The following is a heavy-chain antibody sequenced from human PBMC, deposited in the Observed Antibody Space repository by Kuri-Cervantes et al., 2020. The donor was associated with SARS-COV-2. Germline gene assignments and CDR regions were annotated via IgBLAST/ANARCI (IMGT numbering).Heavy chain of an antibody. V-gene: IGHV4-39*07. CDR3: ARSDYGDYVLDY. Sequence: GSLRLSCSVSGGSISSSSYYWGWIRQPPGKGLEWVRSISYSGSTYYNPSLKSRITISVDTSKNQFSLKLSSVTAADTAVYYCARSDYGDYVLDYWGQGTLVTVSS. D-gene: IGHD4-17*01. J-gene: IGHJ4*02. CDR1: GGSISSSSYY. CDR2: ISYSGST.